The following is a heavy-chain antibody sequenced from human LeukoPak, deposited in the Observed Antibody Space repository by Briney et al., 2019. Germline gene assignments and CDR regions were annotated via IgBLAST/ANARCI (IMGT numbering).Heavy chain of an antibody. D-gene: IGHD3-9*01. V-gene: IGHV4-38-2*02. CDR2: VYHTGAT. CDR3: ARDLGLTISANWFDP. Sequence: SETLSLTCGVSGYSISSGYFWVWIRQPPGKGLEWIGSVYHTGATYYNPSLRSPVTISVDTSKNQFSLELNSVPAADTAVYYCARDLGLTISANWFDPWGQGTLVTVSS. CDR1: GYSISSGYF. J-gene: IGHJ5*02.